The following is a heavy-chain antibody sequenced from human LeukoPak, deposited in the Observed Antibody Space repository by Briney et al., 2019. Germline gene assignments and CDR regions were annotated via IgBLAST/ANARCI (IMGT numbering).Heavy chain of an antibody. D-gene: IGHD5-24*01. CDR3: ARHGRDGYNAPDY. Sequence: ASVKVSCKASGYTFTSYGISWVRQAPGQGLEWMGGIIPIFGTANYAQKFQGRVTITADESTSTAYMELSSLRSEDTAVYYCARHGRDGYNAPDYWGQGTLVTVSS. J-gene: IGHJ4*02. CDR1: GYTFTSYG. V-gene: IGHV1-69*13. CDR2: IIPIFGTA.